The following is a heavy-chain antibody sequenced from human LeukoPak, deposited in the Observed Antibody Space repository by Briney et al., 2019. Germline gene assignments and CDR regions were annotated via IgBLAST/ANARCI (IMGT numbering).Heavy chain of an antibody. CDR2: IRYDGSNK. D-gene: IGHD3-22*01. CDR1: GLTFSSYG. Sequence: GGSLRFSCAAPGLTFSSYGMHWVRKAPGKGLEWVAFIRYDGSNKYYADSVKGRFTISRDNSKNTLYLQMNSLRPEDSAVHYCAKDGRGSGYFPDYWGQGTLVTVSS. CDR3: AKDGRGSGYFPDY. V-gene: IGHV3-30*02. J-gene: IGHJ4*02.